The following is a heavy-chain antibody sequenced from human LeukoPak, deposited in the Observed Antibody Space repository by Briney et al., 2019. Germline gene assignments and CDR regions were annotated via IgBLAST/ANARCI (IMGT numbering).Heavy chain of an antibody. CDR1: GDSISSSSYY. V-gene: IGHV4-39*07. D-gene: IGHD6-13*01. CDR2: INHSGST. CDR3: ARARDRVFGY. J-gene: IGHJ4*02. Sequence: SETLSLTCTVSGDSISSSSYYWSWIRQPPGKGLEWIGEINHSGSTNYNPSLKSRVTISVDTSKNQFSLKLSSVTAADTAVYYCARARDRVFGYWGQGTLVTVSS.